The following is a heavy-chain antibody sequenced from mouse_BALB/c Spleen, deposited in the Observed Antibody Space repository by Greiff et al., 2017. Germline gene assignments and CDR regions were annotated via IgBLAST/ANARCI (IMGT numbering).Heavy chain of an antibody. CDR2: ISDGGSYT. CDR3: ARVLLRLQAFAY. V-gene: IGHV5-4*02. D-gene: IGHD1-2*01. CDR1: GFTFSDYY. Sequence: EVQGVESGGGLVKPGGSLKLSCAASGFTFSDYYMYWVRQTPEKRLEWVATISDGGSYTYYPDSVKGRFTISRDNAKNNLYLLMSSLKSEDTAMYYCARVLLRLQAFAYWGQGTLVTVSA. J-gene: IGHJ3*01.